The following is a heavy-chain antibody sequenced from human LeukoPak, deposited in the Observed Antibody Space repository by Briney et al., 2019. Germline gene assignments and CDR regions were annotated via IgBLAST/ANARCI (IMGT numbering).Heavy chain of an antibody. CDR1: GYRFSDYL. CDR2: VNPNNGDT. J-gene: IGHJ4*02. V-gene: IGHV1-2*02. CDR3: AREIPGGQWLGD. D-gene: IGHD6-19*01. Sequence: ASVKVSCKGSGYRFSDYLIHWVRQAPGQGLEWMGCVNPNNGDTGYAQKFHGRVTMTSDTSISTGYMELVGLRSDDTAVYHCAREIPGGQWLGDSGQGTLVTVSS.